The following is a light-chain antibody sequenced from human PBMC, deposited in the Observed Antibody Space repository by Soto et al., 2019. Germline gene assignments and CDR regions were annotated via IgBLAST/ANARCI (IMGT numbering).Light chain of an antibody. Sequence: QPVLTQPPSVSGAPGQRVTISCTGSTSNIGANCDVHWYQQLPGKVPKLLIYSNRNRPSGVPDRFSGSKSGTSASLAITGLRAEDEADYYCQSCDSGLSTYVFGTGTKLTVL. CDR3: QSCDSGLSTYV. CDR2: SNR. J-gene: IGLJ1*01. CDR1: TSNIGANCD. V-gene: IGLV1-40*01.